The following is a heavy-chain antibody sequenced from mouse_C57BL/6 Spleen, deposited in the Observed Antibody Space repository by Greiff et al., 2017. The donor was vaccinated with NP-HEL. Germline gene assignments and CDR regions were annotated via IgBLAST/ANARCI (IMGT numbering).Heavy chain of an antibody. V-gene: IGHV5-2*01. CDR2: INSDGGST. CDR3: ARAHYYGSSPGWFAY. J-gene: IGHJ3*01. D-gene: IGHD1-1*01. CDR1: EYEFPSHD. Sequence: EVQGVESGGGLVQPGESLKLSCESNEYEFPSHDMSWVRKTPEKRLELVAAINSDGGSTYYPDTMERRFILSRDNTKKTLYLQMSSLRSEDTALYYCARAHYYGSSPGWFAYWGQGTLVTVSA.